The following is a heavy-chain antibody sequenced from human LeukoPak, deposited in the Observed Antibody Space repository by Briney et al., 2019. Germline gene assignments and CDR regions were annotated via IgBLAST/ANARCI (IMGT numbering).Heavy chain of an antibody. CDR3: ARGNSINRHFYAFDV. D-gene: IGHD4-23*01. V-gene: IGHV3-23*01. CDR1: GFTFNSYA. CDR2: IGGGTGST. Sequence: GGFLRLSCAASGFTFNSYAMSWVRQAPGKGLEWVSVIGGGTGSTYYADSVKGRFTISRDNSKNTLYLQMNSLRAEDTAIYYCARGNSINRHFYAFDVWGQGTTVTVSS. J-gene: IGHJ6*02.